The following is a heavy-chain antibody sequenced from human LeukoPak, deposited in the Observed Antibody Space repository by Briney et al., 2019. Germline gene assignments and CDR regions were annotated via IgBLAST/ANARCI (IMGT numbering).Heavy chain of an antibody. J-gene: IGHJ4*02. Sequence: PSETLSLTCTVSGGSISSSGYYWGWIRQPPGKGLEWIGSVYYSGSSFYSPSLKSRVTISVDTSKNQFSLKLSSVTAADTAVYYCARATYYFDYWGQGTLVTVSS. CDR2: VYYSGSS. CDR3: ARATYYFDY. V-gene: IGHV4-39*07. CDR1: GGSISSSGYY.